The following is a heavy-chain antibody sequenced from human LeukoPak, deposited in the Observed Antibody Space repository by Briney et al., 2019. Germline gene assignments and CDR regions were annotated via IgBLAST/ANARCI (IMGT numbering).Heavy chain of an antibody. V-gene: IGHV4-59*01. Sequence: SETLSLTCTVSGGSISSYYWSWIRQPPGKGLEWIGYIYYSGSTNYNPSLKSRVTISVDTSKNQFSLKLSSVTAADTAVYYCARVGYDSSGYYYFIDYWGQGTLVTVSS. CDR1: GGSISSYY. CDR3: ARVGYDSSGYYYFIDY. CDR2: IYYSGST. D-gene: IGHD3-22*01. J-gene: IGHJ4*02.